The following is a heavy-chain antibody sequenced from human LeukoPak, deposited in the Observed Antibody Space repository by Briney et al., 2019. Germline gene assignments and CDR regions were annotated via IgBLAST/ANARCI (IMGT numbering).Heavy chain of an antibody. Sequence: GGSLRLSCAASGFTFSSYGMHWVRQAPGKGLEWVAFIRYDGSNKYYADSVKGRFTISRDNSKNTLYLQMNSLRAEDTAVYYCAKGVYYDYVWGSYRYDDYWGRGTLVTVSS. D-gene: IGHD3-16*02. CDR3: AKGVYYDYVWGSYRYDDY. CDR2: IRYDGSNK. V-gene: IGHV3-30*02. J-gene: IGHJ4*02. CDR1: GFTFSSYG.